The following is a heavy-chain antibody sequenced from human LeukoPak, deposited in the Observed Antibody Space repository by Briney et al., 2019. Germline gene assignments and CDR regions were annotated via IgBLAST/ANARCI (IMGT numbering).Heavy chain of an antibody. CDR3: TRNYGSSWLDT. Sequence: SQTLSLTCAISGDSVSSDSASWSWLRQSPSRGLEWPGRTYYRSKWYNDYAVSLKSRININPDTSKNHFSLQLNSVTPEDTAVYYCTRNYGSSWLDTWGQGTLVTVSS. CDR1: GDSVSSDSAS. V-gene: IGHV6-1*01. CDR2: TYYRSKWYN. D-gene: IGHD6-13*01. J-gene: IGHJ5*02.